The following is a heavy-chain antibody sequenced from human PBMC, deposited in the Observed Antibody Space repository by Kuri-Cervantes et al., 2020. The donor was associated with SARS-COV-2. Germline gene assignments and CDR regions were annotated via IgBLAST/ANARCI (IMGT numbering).Heavy chain of an antibody. J-gene: IGHJ4*02. V-gene: IGHV3-23*01. CDR1: GLTFSAYA. Sequence: GGSLRLSCTVSGLTFSAYAMTWVRQAPGKGLEWVSTISSRGGSTFYADSVKGRFTISRDNSKDTLYLQVNGPRAEDTAIYYCVLFNSLNTRAFDYWGQAVLATVSS. CDR3: VLFNSLNTRAFDY. D-gene: IGHD1/OR15-1a*01. CDR2: ISSRGGST.